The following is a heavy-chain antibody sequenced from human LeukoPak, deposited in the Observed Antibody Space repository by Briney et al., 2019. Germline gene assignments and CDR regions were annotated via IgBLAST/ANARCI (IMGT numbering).Heavy chain of an antibody. D-gene: IGHD3-3*01. V-gene: IGHV3-21*01. CDR3: ARVYDFWSGHFDY. Sequence: GGSLRLPCAASGFTFSSYSMNWVRQAPGKGLEWVSSISSSSSYIYYADSVKGRFTISRDNAKNSLYLQMNSLRAEDTAVYYCARVYDFWSGHFDYWGQGTLVTVSS. CDR1: GFTFSSYS. CDR2: ISSSSSYI. J-gene: IGHJ4*02.